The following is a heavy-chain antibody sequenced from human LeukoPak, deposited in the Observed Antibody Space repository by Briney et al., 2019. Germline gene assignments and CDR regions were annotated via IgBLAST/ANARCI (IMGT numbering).Heavy chain of an antibody. CDR1: AFNSSISY. D-gene: IGHD1-1*01. V-gene: IGHV3-7*01. J-gene: IGHJ4*02. Sequence: GGSLRPSCTAAAFNSSISYMMWVRQAPGEGLEWVAHIDPAGVDKNYVGSVKDRFIISRDNTKNSLFLQMTSLRDDDTALYYCARGWATTPGWGQGSLVIVSS. CDR3: ARGWATTPG. CDR2: IDPAGVDK.